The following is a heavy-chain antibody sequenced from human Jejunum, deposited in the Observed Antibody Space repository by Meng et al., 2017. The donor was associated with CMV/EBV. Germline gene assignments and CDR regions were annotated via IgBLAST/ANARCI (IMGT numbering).Heavy chain of an antibody. D-gene: IGHD4-17*01. V-gene: IGHV3-21*01. CDR3: ARDLYYGDPAAFDL. CDR1: RFAFTTRH. J-gene: IGHJ3*01. CDR2: ISFSTNYI. Sequence: SRFAFTTRHMNWVRQAPGKGLEWVSFISFSTNYIYYADSVKGRFTISRDNAKNSLYLQMDSLRAEDTAVYYCARDLYYGDPAAFDLWGQGTMVTVSS.